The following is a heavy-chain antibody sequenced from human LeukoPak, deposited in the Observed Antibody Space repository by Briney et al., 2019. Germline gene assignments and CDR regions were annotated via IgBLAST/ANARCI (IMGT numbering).Heavy chain of an antibody. CDR1: GFTFISSA. CDR3: ATARGVPYYYYMDV. J-gene: IGHJ6*03. D-gene: IGHD3-10*01. Sequence: SVKVSCKASGFTFISSAMQWVRQARGQRLEWIGWIVVGSGNTNYAQKFQGRVTMTENTSTDTAYMELSSLRSEDTAVYYCATARGVPYYYYMDVWGKGTTVTISS. CDR2: IVVGSGNT. V-gene: IGHV1-58*02.